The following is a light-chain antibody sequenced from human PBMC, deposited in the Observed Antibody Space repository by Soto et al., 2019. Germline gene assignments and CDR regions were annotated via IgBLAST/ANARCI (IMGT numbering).Light chain of an antibody. Sequence: DIQMTQSPSTLSASVGDRVTFTCRASQSISSWLAWYQQKPGKAPKLLIYKASSLKSGVPSRFSGSGSGTEFTLTISSLQPDDFATYYCQHRDTFGQGTKLEIK. CDR2: KAS. J-gene: IGKJ2*01. CDR3: QHRDT. V-gene: IGKV1-5*03. CDR1: QSISSW.